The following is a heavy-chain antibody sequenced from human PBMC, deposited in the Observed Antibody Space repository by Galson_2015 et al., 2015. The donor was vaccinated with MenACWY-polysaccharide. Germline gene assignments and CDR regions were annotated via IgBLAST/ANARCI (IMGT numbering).Heavy chain of an antibody. CDR1: GLTFSSYG. V-gene: IGHV3-23*01. CDR2: LSPTTGNT. D-gene: IGHD3-10*01. J-gene: IGHJ4*02. Sequence: SLRLSCAGSGLTFSSYGMGWVRQAPGKGLEWVSGLSPTTGNTYYADSVRGRFTISRDNSKNTLYLQMDSLRAEDTALYYCAKGAAHYGSGHDYWGQGTLVTVSS. CDR3: AKGAAHYGSGHDY.